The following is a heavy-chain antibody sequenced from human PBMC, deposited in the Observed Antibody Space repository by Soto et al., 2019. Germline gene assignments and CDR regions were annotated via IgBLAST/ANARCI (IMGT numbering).Heavy chain of an antibody. Sequence: GESLKISCNGSGYSVTSYWIGWVRQMPGKGLEWMGIIYPGDSDTRYSPSFQGQVTISADKSISTAYLQWSSLKASDTAMYYCARLYYYDSSGILEYFDYWGQGTLVTVSS. J-gene: IGHJ4*02. CDR3: ARLYYYDSSGILEYFDY. CDR2: IYPGDSDT. D-gene: IGHD3-22*01. V-gene: IGHV5-51*01. CDR1: GYSVTSYW.